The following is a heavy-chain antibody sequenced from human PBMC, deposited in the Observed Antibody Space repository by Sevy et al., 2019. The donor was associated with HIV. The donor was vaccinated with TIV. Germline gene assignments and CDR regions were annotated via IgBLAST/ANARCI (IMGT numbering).Heavy chain of an antibody. Sequence: ASVKVSCKASGGTFSSYAISWVRQAPGQGLEWMGGIIPIFGTANYAQKFQGRVTITADESTSTAYMELSSLRSEETAVYYCASGWTVTPRGYYYYGMDVWGQGTTVTVSS. CDR1: GGTFSSYA. D-gene: IGHD4-4*01. V-gene: IGHV1-69*13. CDR3: ASGWTVTPRGYYYYGMDV. CDR2: IIPIFGTA. J-gene: IGHJ6*02.